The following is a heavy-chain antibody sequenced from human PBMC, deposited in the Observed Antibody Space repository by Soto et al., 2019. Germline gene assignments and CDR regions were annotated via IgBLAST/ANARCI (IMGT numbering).Heavy chain of an antibody. CDR1: GGSFSGYY. Sequence: SETLSLTCAVYGGSFSGYYWSWIRQPPGKGLEWIGEINNSGSTNYNPSLKSRVTISVDTSKNQFSLKLSSVTAADTAVYYCASIMSQYGVYYYYYGMDVWGQGTTVTVSS. D-gene: IGHD2-2*01. CDR3: ASIMSQYGVYYYYYGMDV. J-gene: IGHJ6*02. CDR2: INNSGST. V-gene: IGHV4-34*01.